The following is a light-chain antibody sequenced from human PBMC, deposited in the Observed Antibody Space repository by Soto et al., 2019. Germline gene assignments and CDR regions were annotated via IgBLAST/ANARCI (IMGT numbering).Light chain of an antibody. J-gene: IGLJ1*01. CDR3: SSYAGSNTYV. V-gene: IGLV2-8*01. CDR1: SSDVGNYDY. CDR2: EVN. Sequence: QSALTQPPSASGSPGQSVTISCPGTSSDVGNYDYVSWFQQHPGKAPKLMIYEVNKRPSGVPDRFSGSKSANSASLTVSGLQAEDEADYYCSSYAGSNTYVFGTGTKLTVL.